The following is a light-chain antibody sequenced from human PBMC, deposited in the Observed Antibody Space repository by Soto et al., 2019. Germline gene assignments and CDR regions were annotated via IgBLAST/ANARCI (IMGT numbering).Light chain of an antibody. CDR3: QQYNSYPWT. CDR1: QSISSW. CDR2: KAS. V-gene: IGKV1-5*03. Sequence: DIQMTQSPSTLSSSVEDRVTIPCRASQSISSWLAWYQQKPGKAPKLLIYKASSLESGVPSRFSGSGSGTEFTLTISSLQPDDFATYYCQQYNSYPWTFGQGTKVDI. J-gene: IGKJ1*01.